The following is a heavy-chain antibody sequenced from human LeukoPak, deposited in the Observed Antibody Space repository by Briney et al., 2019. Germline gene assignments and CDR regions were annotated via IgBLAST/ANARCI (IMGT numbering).Heavy chain of an antibody. CDR2: IYYSGST. D-gene: IGHD3-3*01. CDR3: ARQATYYDFWSGYYTQGYYYYMDV. V-gene: IGHV4-39*01. J-gene: IGHJ6*03. CDR1: GGSISSSSYY. Sequence: SETLSLTCTVSGGSISSSSYYWGWIRQPPGKGLEWIGSIYYSGSTYYNPSLKSRVTISVDTSKNQFSLKLSSVTAADTAVYYCARQATYYDFWSGYYTQGYYYYMDVWGKGTTVTVSS.